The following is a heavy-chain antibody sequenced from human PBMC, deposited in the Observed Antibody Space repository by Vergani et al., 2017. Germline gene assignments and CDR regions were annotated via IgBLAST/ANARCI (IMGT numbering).Heavy chain of an antibody. Sequence: QVQLVQSGAEVKKPGSSVKVSCKASGGTFSSYAISWVRQAPGQGLEWMGWISAYNGNTNYAQKLQGRVTMTTDTSTSTAYMELRSLRSDDTAVYYCAIESRFGEQIGYWGQGTLVTVSS. D-gene: IGHD3-10*01. CDR2: ISAYNGNT. J-gene: IGHJ4*02. CDR1: GGTFSSYA. CDR3: AIESRFGEQIGY. V-gene: IGHV1-18*01.